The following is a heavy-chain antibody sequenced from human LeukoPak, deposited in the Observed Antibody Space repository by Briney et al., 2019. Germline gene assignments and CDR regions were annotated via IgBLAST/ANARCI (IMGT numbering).Heavy chain of an antibody. CDR1: GFTFSSYG. Sequence: GGSLRLSCAASGFTFSSYGMHWVRQAPGKGLEWVAVISYDGSNKYYADSVKGRFTISRDNSKNTLYLQMNSLRAEDTAVYYCAKDRYGGDYYYYGMDVWGQGTTVTVSS. J-gene: IGHJ6*02. D-gene: IGHD3-16*01. V-gene: IGHV3-30*18. CDR2: ISYDGSNK. CDR3: AKDRYGGDYYYYGMDV.